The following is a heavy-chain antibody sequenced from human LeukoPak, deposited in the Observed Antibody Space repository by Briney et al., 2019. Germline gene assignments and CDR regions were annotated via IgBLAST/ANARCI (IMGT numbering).Heavy chain of an antibody. Sequence: SQTLPLTCAISGDSVSSNSAAWNWLRQSPSSGLEWLGRTFYRSKWNNDYALSVKGRITINPDTSKNHFYLQLNSVTPEDTAVYYCARDRSFGYGSHFDYWGQGTLVTVSS. V-gene: IGHV6-1*01. CDR2: TFYRSKWNN. CDR1: GDSVSSNSAA. J-gene: IGHJ4*02. CDR3: ARDRSFGYGSHFDY. D-gene: IGHD5-18*01.